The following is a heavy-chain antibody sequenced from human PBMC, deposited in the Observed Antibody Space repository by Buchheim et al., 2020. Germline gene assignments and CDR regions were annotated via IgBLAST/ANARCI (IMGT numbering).Heavy chain of an antibody. Sequence: QVQLVQSGAEVKKPGASVKVSCKASGYTFTGYYMHWVRQAPGQGLEWMGWINPNRGGTNYAQKFQGRVTMTRDTSISTAYMELSRLRSDDTAVYYCAREYGSGSYLEAGWFDPWGQGTL. CDR2: INPNRGGT. J-gene: IGHJ5*02. CDR3: AREYGSGSYLEAGWFDP. CDR1: GYTFTGYY. V-gene: IGHV1-2*02. D-gene: IGHD3-10*01.